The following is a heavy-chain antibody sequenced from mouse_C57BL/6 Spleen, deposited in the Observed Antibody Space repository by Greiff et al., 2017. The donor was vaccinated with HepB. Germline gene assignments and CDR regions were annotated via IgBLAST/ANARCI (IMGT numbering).Heavy chain of an antibody. V-gene: IGHV1-52*01. CDR3: ARASSGHYAMYC. CDR2: IDPSDSET. D-gene: IGHD3-2*02. Sequence: QVQLQQPGAELVRPGSSVKLSCKASGYTFTSYWMHWVKQRPIQGLEWIGNIDPSDSETHYNQKFKDKATLTVDKSSSTAYMQLSSLTSEDSAVYYCARASSGHYAMYCWGQGPSVTVSS. CDR1: GYTFTSYW. J-gene: IGHJ4*01.